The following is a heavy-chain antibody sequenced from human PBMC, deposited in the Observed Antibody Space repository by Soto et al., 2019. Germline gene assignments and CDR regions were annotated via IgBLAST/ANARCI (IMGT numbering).Heavy chain of an antibody. D-gene: IGHD4-17*01. J-gene: IGHJ4*02. CDR3: TRDRGTVTDFDS. Sequence: GGSLRISCAVSGLTFSHHNMNSVRQTPGKGLEWVSYISSSSDTIYYADSVRGRFTISRDNAKNSLFLQMNSLRDEDTAVYYCTRDRGTVTDFDSWGQGTLVTVSS. V-gene: IGHV3-48*02. CDR2: ISSSSDTI. CDR1: GLTFSHHN.